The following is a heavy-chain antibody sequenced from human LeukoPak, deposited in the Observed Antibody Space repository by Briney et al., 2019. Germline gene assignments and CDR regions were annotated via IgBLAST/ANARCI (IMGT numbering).Heavy chain of an antibody. CDR2: ISSSGSTI. CDR1: GFTFSDYY. Sequence: GGSLRLSCAASGFTFSDYYMSWIRQAPGKGLEWVSYISSSGSTIYYADSVKGRFTISRDNAKNSLYPQMNSLRAGDTAVYYCASTGQWLDGTYWGQGTLVTVSS. J-gene: IGHJ4*02. V-gene: IGHV3-11*04. D-gene: IGHD6-19*01. CDR3: ASTGQWLDGTY.